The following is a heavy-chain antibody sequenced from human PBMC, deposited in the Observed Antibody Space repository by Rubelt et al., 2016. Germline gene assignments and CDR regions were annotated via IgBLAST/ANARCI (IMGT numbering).Heavy chain of an antibody. Sequence: QVQLQESGPGLVKPSETLSLTCTVSGYSITKGFHWGWIRQPPGKGLEWIGNIHHGGNTYYNPSLKSRVTLSVDSPNNKYPLKRSFGTAADTAVYYCARRPDGLRDDEYFDYWGQGALVTVSS. J-gene: IGHJ4*02. V-gene: IGHV4-38-2*02. D-gene: IGHD5-12*01. CDR3: ARRPDGLRDDEYFDY. CDR2: IHHGGNT. CDR1: GYSITKGFH.